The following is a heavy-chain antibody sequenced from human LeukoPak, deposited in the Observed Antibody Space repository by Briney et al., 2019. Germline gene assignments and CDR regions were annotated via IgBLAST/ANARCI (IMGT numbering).Heavy chain of an antibody. V-gene: IGHV1-18*01. J-gene: IGHJ4*02. CDR2: ISAYNGNT. D-gene: IGHD3-22*01. CDR3: ARDKGADYDSASDIDY. CDR1: GYTFTSYG. Sequence: ASVKVSCKASGYTFTSYGISWVRQAPGQGLEWMGWISAYNGNTNYAQKLQGRVTKTTDTSTSTAYMELRSLRSDDTAVYYCARDKGADYDSASDIDYWGQGTLVTVSS.